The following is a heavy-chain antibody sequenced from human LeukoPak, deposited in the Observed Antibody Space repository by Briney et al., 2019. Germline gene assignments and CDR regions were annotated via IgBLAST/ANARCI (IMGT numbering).Heavy chain of an antibody. CDR2: INPSGGST. CDR1: GYTFTGYY. D-gene: IGHD3-3*01. Sequence: EASVKVSCKASGYTFTGYYMHWVRQAPGQGLEWMGIINPSGGSTSYAQKFQGRVTMTRDMSTSTAYMELSSLRSEDTAVYYCARGLGLSSSNLGVVIIDYWGQGTLVTVSS. CDR3: ARGLGLSSSNLGVVIIDY. V-gene: IGHV1-46*01. J-gene: IGHJ4*02.